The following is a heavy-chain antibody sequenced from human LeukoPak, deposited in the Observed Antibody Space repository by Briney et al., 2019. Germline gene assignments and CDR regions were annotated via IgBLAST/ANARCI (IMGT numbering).Heavy chain of an antibody. J-gene: IGHJ4*02. CDR2: ISYDGSSK. CDR3: AKPKGYCSGGSCYSIFHY. Sequence: PGGSLRLSCAASGFTFSSYGMHWVRQAPGKGLEWVAVISYDGSSKYYADSVKGRFTISRDNSKNTLNLQMNSLRAEDTAVCYCAKPKGYCSGGSCYSIFHYWGQGTLVTVSS. D-gene: IGHD2-15*01. CDR1: GFTFSSYG. V-gene: IGHV3-30*18.